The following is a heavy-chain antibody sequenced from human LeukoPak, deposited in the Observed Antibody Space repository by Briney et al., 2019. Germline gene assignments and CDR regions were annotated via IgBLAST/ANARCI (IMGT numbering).Heavy chain of an antibody. CDR3: ARDDGSSDNWFDP. V-gene: IGHV1-2*06. J-gene: IGHJ5*02. Sequence: ASVKVSCXASGYTFTGYYMHWVRQAPGQGLEWMGRINPNSGGTNYAQKFQGRVTMTRDTSISTAYMELSRLRSDDTAVYYCARDDGSSDNWFDPWGQGTLVTVSS. CDR1: GYTFTGYY. D-gene: IGHD6-6*01. CDR2: INPNSGGT.